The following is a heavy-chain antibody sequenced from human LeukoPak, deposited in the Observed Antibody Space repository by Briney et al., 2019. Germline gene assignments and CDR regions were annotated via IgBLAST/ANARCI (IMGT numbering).Heavy chain of an antibody. CDR1: GDSISSGGYY. V-gene: IGHV4-61*08. J-gene: IGHJ3*02. D-gene: IGHD2-15*01. CDR2: IYYSGST. CDR3: AREGGDAFDI. Sequence: SQTLSLTCTVSGDSISSGGYYWSWIRQPPGKGLEWIGYIYYSGSTKYNPSLKSRVTISADTSKNQFSLKLSSVTAADTAVYYCAREGGDAFDIWGQGTMVTVSS.